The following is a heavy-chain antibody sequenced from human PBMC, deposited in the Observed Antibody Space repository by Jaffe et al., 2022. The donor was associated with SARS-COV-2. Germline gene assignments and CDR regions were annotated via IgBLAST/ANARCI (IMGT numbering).Heavy chain of an antibody. Sequence: EVQMVESGGGLVQPGGSLRLSCAASGFTFSNCWMMWIRQAPGKGLEWVAKIKQDGSEKYYVDSVKGRFTISRDNAKNSLYLQMNSLRVEDTAVYYCRGVTGEFDCWGQGTPVTVSS. V-gene: IGHV3-7*01. D-gene: IGHD3-9*01. CDR2: IKQDGSEK. J-gene: IGHJ4*02. CDR1: GFTFSNCW. CDR3: RGVTGEFDC.